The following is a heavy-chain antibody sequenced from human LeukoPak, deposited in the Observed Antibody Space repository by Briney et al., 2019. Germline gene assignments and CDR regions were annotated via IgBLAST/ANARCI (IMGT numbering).Heavy chain of an antibody. CDR2: IYHSGST. V-gene: IGHV4-30-2*01. J-gene: IGHJ6*02. CDR1: GGSISSGGYS. Sequence: PSQTLSLTCAVSGGSISSGGYSWSWIRQPPGKGLEWIGYIYHSGSTYYNPSLKSRVTISVDRSKNQFSLKLSSVTAADTAVYYCARHSAAEIYYYYGMDVWGQGTTVTVSS. CDR3: ARHSAAEIYYYYGMDV. D-gene: IGHD6-13*01.